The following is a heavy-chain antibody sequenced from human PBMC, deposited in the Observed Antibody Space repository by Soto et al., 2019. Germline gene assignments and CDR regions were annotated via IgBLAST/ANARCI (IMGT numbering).Heavy chain of an antibody. CDR1: GYSFAVYW. CDR3: ARQIYDSDTGPNFQYYFDS. CDR2: IDPSDSQT. D-gene: IGHD3-22*01. Sequence: GESLKISCNGSGYSFAVYWITWVRQKPGKGLEWMGRIDPSDSQTYYSPSFRGHVTISATKSITTVFLQWSSLRASDTAMYYCARQIYDSDTGPNFQYYFDSWGQGTPVTVSS. V-gene: IGHV5-10-1*01. J-gene: IGHJ4*02.